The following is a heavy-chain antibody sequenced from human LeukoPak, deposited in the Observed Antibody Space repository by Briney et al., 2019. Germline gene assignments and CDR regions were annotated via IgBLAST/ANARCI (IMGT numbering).Heavy chain of an antibody. D-gene: IGHD3-10*01. CDR2: IIPIFGTA. Sequence: GASVKVSCKASGYTFTSYAISWVRQAPGQGPEWMGGIIPIFGTANYAQKFQGRVTITADKSTSTAYMELSSLRSEDTAVYYCARGVLWFGESQPAGGSPPVDVWGKGTTVTVSS. V-gene: IGHV1-69*06. CDR3: ARGVLWFGESQPAGGSPPVDV. J-gene: IGHJ6*04. CDR1: GYTFTSYA.